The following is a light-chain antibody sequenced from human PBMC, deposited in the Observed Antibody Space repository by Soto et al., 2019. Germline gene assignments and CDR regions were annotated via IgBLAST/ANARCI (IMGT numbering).Light chain of an antibody. V-gene: IGKV1-5*01. Sequence: DIQMTQSPSTLSASVGHRVTITCRASQSISSWLAWYQQKPGKAPKLLIYDASSLESGVPSRFSGSGSGTEFTLTISSLQTDDFATYYCQQYNSYRLTFGGGTKVDIK. CDR3: QQYNSYRLT. CDR2: DAS. CDR1: QSISSW. J-gene: IGKJ4*01.